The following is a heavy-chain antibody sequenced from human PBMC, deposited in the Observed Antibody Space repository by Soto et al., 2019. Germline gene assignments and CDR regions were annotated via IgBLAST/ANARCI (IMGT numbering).Heavy chain of an antibody. V-gene: IGHV3-21*01. J-gene: IGHJ4*02. CDR2: ISSSSSYI. D-gene: IGHD2-15*01. CDR1: GFTFSSYS. CDR3: ARDAGYCSGGSCYNYLDY. Sequence: GGSLRLSCAASGFTFSSYSMNWVRQAPGKGLEWVSSISSSSSYIYYADSVKGRFTISRDNAKNSLYLQMNSLRAEDTAVYYCARDAGYCSGGSCYNYLDYWGQGTLVTVSS.